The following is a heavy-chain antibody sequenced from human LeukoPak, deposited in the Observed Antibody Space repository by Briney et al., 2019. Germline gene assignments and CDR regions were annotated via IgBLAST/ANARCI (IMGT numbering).Heavy chain of an antibody. D-gene: IGHD6-19*01. J-gene: IGHJ4*02. CDR1: GGSISSYY. CDR3: ARFGEVHQWLYPFDY. V-gene: IGHV4-59*01. CDR2: IYYSGST. Sequence: PSETLSLTCTVSGGSISSYYWSWIRQPPGKGLEWIGYIYYSGSTNYNPSLKTRVTISVDTSKNQFSLKLTSETAAVTAVYYRARFGEVHQWLYPFDYWGQGTLVTVSS.